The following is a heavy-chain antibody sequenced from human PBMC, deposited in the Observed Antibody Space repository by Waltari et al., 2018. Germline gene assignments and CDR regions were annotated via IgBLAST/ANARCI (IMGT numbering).Heavy chain of an antibody. J-gene: IGHJ4*02. CDR2: FVPEDGET. CDR1: GYTLTELS. Sequence: QVQLVQSGAEVKKPGASVKVSCKVSGYTLTELSMHWVRQAPGKGLEWMGVFVPEDGETIYARKFQGIVTMTADTSTNTAYMWLSSLRSDDTAVYYCATDRGYYFDYWGQGTLVTVSS. V-gene: IGHV1-24*01. CDR3: ATDRGYYFDY. D-gene: IGHD3-10*01.